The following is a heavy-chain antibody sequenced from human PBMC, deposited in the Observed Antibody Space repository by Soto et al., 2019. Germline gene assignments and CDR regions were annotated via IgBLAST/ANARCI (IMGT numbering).Heavy chain of an antibody. J-gene: IGHJ4*02. Sequence: GASVKVSCKASGYPFTSYYIHWVRQAPGQGLEWMGIINPSGGSTSYAQKFQGRVTMTRDTSTSTVYMELSSLRSEDTAVYYCARSPSDLQWLVLGYYFDYWGQGTLVTVSS. D-gene: IGHD6-19*01. CDR1: GYPFTSYY. CDR2: INPSGGST. CDR3: ARSPSDLQWLVLGYYFDY. V-gene: IGHV1-46*01.